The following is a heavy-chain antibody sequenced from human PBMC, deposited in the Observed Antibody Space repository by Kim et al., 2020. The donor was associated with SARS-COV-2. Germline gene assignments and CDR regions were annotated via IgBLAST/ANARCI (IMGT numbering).Heavy chain of an antibody. CDR3: AKDNARIAAAGTGTFDY. CDR2: ISYDGSNK. V-gene: IGHV3-30*18. CDR1: GFTFSSYG. D-gene: IGHD6-13*01. J-gene: IGHJ4*02. Sequence: GGSLRLSCAASGFTFSSYGMHWVRQAPGKGLEWVAVISYDGSNKYYADSVKGRFTISRDNSKNTLYLQMNSLRAEDTAVYYCAKDNARIAAAGTGTFDYWGQGTLVTVSS.